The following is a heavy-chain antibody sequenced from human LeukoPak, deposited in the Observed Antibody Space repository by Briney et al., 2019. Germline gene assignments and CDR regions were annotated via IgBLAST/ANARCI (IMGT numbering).Heavy chain of an antibody. V-gene: IGHV3-23*01. Sequence: GGSLRLSCAASGFTFSSYAMSWVRQAPGKGLEWVSAISGSGGSTYYADSVKGRFTISRDNSKNTLYLQMNSLRAEDTAVYYCAREGRTYSSGWYIVYYYGMDVWGQGTTVTVSS. D-gene: IGHD6-19*01. CDR1: GFTFSSYA. J-gene: IGHJ6*02. CDR3: AREGRTYSSGWYIVYYYGMDV. CDR2: ISGSGGST.